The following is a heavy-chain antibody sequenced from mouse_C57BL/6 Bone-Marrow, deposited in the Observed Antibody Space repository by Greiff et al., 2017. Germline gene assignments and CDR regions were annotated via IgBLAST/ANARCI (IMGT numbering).Heavy chain of an antibody. Sequence: VQVVESGPGLVQPSQSLSITCTASGFSLTSYGVHWVRQSPGKGLEWLGVIWSGGSTDYYAAFISRLSISKDNSKSQVFFRMNSLQADDTAIYYCAGNLGNYWFAYWGQGTLVTVSA. V-gene: IGHV2-2*01. J-gene: IGHJ3*01. CDR1: GFSLTSYG. CDR3: AGNLGNYWFAY. D-gene: IGHD2-1*01. CDR2: IWSGGST.